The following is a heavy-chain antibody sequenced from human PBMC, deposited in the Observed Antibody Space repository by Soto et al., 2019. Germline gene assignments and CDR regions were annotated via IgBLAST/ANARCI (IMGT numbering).Heavy chain of an antibody. CDR1: GFSLSTSGMR. CDR3: ARTYADSSGYGDAFDI. D-gene: IGHD3-22*01. CDR2: IDWDDDK. J-gene: IGHJ3*02. Sequence: ASGPTLVNPTQTLTLTCTFSGFSLSTSGMRVSWIRQPPGKALEWLARIDWDDDKFYSTSLKTRLTISKDTSKNQVVLTMTNMDPVDTATYYCARTYADSSGYGDAFDIWGQGTMVTV. V-gene: IGHV2-70*04.